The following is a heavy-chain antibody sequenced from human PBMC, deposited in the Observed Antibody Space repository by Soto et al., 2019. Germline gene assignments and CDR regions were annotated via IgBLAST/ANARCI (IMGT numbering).Heavy chain of an antibody. Sequence: ASVKVSCKASGGTFSSYAISWVRQAPGQGLEWMGGIIPNFGTANYAQKFQGRVTITADESTSTAYMELSSLRSEDTAVYYCARGPPHPITIFGVVIQGTHYYYYYGMDVWGQGTTVTVSS. CDR1: GGTFSSYA. J-gene: IGHJ6*02. CDR3: ARGPPHPITIFGVVIQGTHYYYYYGMDV. V-gene: IGHV1-69*13. D-gene: IGHD3-3*01. CDR2: IIPNFGTA.